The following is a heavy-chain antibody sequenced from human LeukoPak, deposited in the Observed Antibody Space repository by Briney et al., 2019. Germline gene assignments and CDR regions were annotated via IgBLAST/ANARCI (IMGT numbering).Heavy chain of an antibody. Sequence: GGSLRLSCAASEFTFSSYWMSWVRQAPGKGLEWVATINQDGSQKYYVDSVKGRVSISRDNAKNSLFLQMNSLTAEDTAVYYCARLPRGYSRGFDSWGKGTLVTVSS. V-gene: IGHV3-7*05. D-gene: IGHD5-18*01. CDR2: INQDGSQK. CDR3: ARLPRGYSRGFDS. J-gene: IGHJ5*01. CDR1: EFTFSSYW.